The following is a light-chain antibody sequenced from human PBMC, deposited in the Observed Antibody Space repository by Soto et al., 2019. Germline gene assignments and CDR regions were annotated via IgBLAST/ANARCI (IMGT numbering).Light chain of an antibody. V-gene: IGKV3-15*01. J-gene: IGKJ2*01. Sequence: EIGMTQSPATLSVSPGERATLSCRASQSVSSNLAWYQQKPGHAPRLLIYGASTRATGIPARFSGSGSGTEFTLTISSLQSEDFAVYYCQQYNNWPHTFGQGTKLEIK. CDR3: QQYNNWPHT. CDR1: QSVSSN. CDR2: GAS.